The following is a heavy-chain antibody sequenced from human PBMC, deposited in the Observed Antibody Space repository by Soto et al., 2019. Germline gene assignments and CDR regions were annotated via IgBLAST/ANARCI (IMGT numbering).Heavy chain of an antibody. CDR3: AREEEGGYYDSSGYPGY. D-gene: IGHD3-22*01. V-gene: IGHV1-18*04. CDR1: GYTFTSYG. Sequence: QVQLVQSGAEVKKPGASVKVSCKASGYTFTSYGISWVRQAPGQGLEWMGWISAYNGNTNYAQKLQGRVNMTTDTSTSTDYMELRSLRSDDTAVYYCAREEEGGYYDSSGYPGYWGQGTLVTVSS. CDR2: ISAYNGNT. J-gene: IGHJ4*02.